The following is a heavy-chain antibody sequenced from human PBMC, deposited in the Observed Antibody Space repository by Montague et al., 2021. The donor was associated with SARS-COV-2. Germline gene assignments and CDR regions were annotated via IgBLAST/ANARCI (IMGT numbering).Heavy chain of an antibody. CDR1: GFTFSSYE. CDR3: ERDHSTIWAPSQGIDV. V-gene: IGHV3-48*03. J-gene: IGHJ6*02. Sequence: SLRLSCAASGFTFSSYEMNWVRQAPGKGLEWVSYISSSGSTIYYADSVKGRGTISRDNAKNSLYLQMNSLRAEDTAVYYCERDHSTIWAPSQGIDVWGQGTTVTVSS. CDR2: ISSSGSTI. D-gene: IGHD5-24*01.